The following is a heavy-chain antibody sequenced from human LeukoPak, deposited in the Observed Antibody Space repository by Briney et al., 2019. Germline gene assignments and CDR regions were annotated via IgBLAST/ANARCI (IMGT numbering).Heavy chain of an antibody. CDR3: ARHPGRGSSPDY. J-gene: IGHJ4*02. Sequence: SETLSLTCTVSGGSIGSYYWSWIRQPPGKGLEWIGYIYTSGSTNYNPSLKSRVTISVDTSKNQFSLKLSSVTAADTAVYYCARHPGRGSSPDYWGQGTLVTVSS. CDR2: IYTSGST. CDR1: GGSIGSYY. V-gene: IGHV4-4*09. D-gene: IGHD6-6*01.